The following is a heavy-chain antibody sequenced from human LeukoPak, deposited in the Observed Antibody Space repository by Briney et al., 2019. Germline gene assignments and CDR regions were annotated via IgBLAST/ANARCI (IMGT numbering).Heavy chain of an antibody. D-gene: IGHD3-10*01. V-gene: IGHV1-8*01. CDR1: RYTFTSYD. Sequence: ASLNVSCTASRYTFTSYDINCVRQATGQGLECIGWMNPNSGNTGYAQNCEGRVTMTRNTSISTAFMELSSVRSEETDVYYCAKTGLGVVRGVKSIYYYYGMDVWGQGTTVTVSS. J-gene: IGHJ6*02. CDR3: AKTGLGVVRGVKSIYYYYGMDV. CDR2: MNPNSGNT.